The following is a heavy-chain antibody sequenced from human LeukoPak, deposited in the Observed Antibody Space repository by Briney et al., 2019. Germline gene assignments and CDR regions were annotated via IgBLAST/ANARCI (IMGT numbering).Heavy chain of an antibody. J-gene: IGHJ6*02. CDR2: ISYDGSNK. Sequence: GGSLRLSCAASGFTFSSYAMHWVRQAPGNGLEWLAIISYDGSNKYYADSVKGRFTISRDNSKNTLYLQMNSLRPEDTAVYYCARVGSSNSWGYFYYGMDVWGQGTTVTVSS. CDR1: GFTFSSYA. V-gene: IGHV3-30*04. D-gene: IGHD2-2*01. CDR3: ARVGSSNSWGYFYYGMDV.